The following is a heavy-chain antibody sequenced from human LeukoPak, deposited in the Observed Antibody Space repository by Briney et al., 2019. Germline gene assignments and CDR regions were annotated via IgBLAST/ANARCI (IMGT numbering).Heavy chain of an antibody. J-gene: IGHJ4*02. D-gene: IGHD3-3*01. Sequence: PGGSLRLSCAASGFTFSSYDMSWVRQAPGKGLEWVSAISGSGGSTYYADSVKGRLTTSRDNSTNTLYLQMNSLRAEDTAVYYCANGDDNDFWSGYYGGYWGQGTLVTVSS. CDR3: ANGDDNDFWSGYYGGY. V-gene: IGHV3-23*01. CDR2: ISGSGGST. CDR1: GFTFSSYD.